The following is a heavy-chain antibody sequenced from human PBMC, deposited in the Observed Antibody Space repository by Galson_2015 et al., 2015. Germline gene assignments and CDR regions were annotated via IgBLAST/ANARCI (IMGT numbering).Heavy chain of an antibody. CDR2: ISLGGGST. CDR3: AEAARAAYLIDY. Sequence: SLRLSCAASGFTFSSYAMSWVRQAPGKGLEWVSSISLGGGSTYYADSVKGRFTISRDNSKNTLYLRMSSLRAEDTAVYYCAEAARAAYLIDYWGQGSLVTVSS. CDR1: GFTFSSYA. V-gene: IGHV3-23*01. J-gene: IGHJ4*02.